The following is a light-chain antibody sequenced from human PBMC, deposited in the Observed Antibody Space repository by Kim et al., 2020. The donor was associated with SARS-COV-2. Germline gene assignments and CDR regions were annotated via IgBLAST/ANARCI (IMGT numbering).Light chain of an antibody. J-gene: IGLJ1*01. Sequence: QSALTQPPSASGSPGQSVTISCTGTSSDVGSYNYVSWYQQYPGKAPKLLTYEVSKRPSGVPDRFSGSKSGNTASLTVSGLQAEDEAHYYCSSYAGSNNYVFGTGTKVTVL. CDR2: EVS. V-gene: IGLV2-8*01. CDR1: SSDVGSYNY. CDR3: SSYAGSNNYV.